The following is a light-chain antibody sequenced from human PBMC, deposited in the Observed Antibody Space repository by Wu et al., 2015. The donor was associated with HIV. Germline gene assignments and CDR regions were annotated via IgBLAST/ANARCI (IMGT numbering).Light chain of an antibody. J-gene: IGKJ4*01. Sequence: IVLTQSPGTLSLSPGERATLSCRASQSVTSSYLAWYQQKPGQTPRLLIYGASNRATGISDRFSGSGSGTDFTLTISRLEPEDFAVYYCQQYDSPPLTFGGGTKVEIK. CDR2: GAS. CDR1: QSVTSSY. V-gene: IGKV3-20*01. CDR3: QQYDSPPLT.